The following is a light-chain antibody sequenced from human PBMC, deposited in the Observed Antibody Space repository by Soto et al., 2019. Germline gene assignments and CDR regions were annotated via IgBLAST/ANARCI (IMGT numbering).Light chain of an antibody. V-gene: IGKV3-15*01. J-gene: IGKJ1*01. CDR1: QSVSSH. CDR3: QKYNSWPLA. Sequence: IVMTQSPATLSLSPGERATLSCRASQSVSSHLAGYQQKPGQAPRLLIYGASTRAAGSPPRFSGSGAGTEFTLTISSLQSEDFAVYYCQKYNSWPLAFGHGTKVEVK. CDR2: GAS.